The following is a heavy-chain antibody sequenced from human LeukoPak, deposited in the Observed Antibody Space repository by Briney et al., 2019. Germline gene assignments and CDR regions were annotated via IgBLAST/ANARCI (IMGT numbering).Heavy chain of an antibody. CDR3: AKSLGGYNTGDYYYYGMDV. CDR2: ISSDGTHK. D-gene: IGHD5-24*01. V-gene: IGHV3-30*18. Sequence: PGGSLRLSCAASGFTFNNYGMHWVRQAPGKGLEWVAVISSDGTHKYYADSVKGRVTISRDDFKKTVYLQMNSLRGEDTAVYYCAKSLGGYNTGDYYYYGMDVWGQGTTVSVSS. J-gene: IGHJ6*02. CDR1: GFTFNNYG.